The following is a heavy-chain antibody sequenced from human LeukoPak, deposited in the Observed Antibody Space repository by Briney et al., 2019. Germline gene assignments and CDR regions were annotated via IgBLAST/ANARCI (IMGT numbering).Heavy chain of an antibody. CDR3: ASDQRYAFDG. Sequence: GGSLRLSCATSGFSFTDYPMNWVRQAPGKGLEWISNIRNTAEGAKYAYYAYSVNGRVTLSREDGKNTLDLHINNLRDDDTSVYYCASDQRYAFDGWGQGILVTVAS. CDR1: GFSFTDYP. J-gene: IGHJ4*01. V-gene: IGHV3-48*02. CDR2: IRNTAEGAKYA. D-gene: IGHD3-9*01.